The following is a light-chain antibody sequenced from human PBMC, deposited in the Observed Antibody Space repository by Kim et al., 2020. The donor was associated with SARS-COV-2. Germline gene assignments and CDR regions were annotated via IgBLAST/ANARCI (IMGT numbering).Light chain of an antibody. Sequence: QRVSISCSGSTSNNETNTVNWYQQLPGAAPKLLIHTNNQRPSGVPDRFSGSRFGTSASLTISGLQSEDEADYFCAAWDDSPDGYVVFGGGTQLTVL. CDR1: TSNNETNT. CDR2: TNN. CDR3: AAWDDSPDGYVV. V-gene: IGLV1-44*01. J-gene: IGLJ2*01.